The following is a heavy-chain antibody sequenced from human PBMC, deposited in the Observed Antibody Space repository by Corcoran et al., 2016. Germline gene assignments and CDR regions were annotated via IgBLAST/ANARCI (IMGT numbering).Heavy chain of an antibody. CDR3: ARGACTNGVCYPDWYFDL. D-gene: IGHD2-8*01. J-gene: IGHJ2*01. CDR1: GFTFSSYG. V-gene: IGHV3-33*01. Sequence: QVQLVESGGGVVQPGRSLRRSCAASGFTFSSYGMHWVRQAPGKGLEWVAVIWYDGSNKYYADSVKGRFTISRDNSKNTLYLQMNSLRAEDTAVYYCARGACTNGVCYPDWYFDLWGRGTLVTVSS. CDR2: IWYDGSNK.